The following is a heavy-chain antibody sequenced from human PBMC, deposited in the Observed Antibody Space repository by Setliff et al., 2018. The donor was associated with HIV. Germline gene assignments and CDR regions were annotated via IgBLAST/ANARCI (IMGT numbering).Heavy chain of an antibody. Sequence: PSETLSLTCTVSGGSISSSSYYWSWIRQPAGKGLEWIGRIYTSGSTNYNPSLKSRVTMSVDTSKNLFSLKLSSVTAADTAVYYCARGYCSGGSCYFSVDAFDIWGQGTMVTVSS. J-gene: IGHJ3*02. CDR2: IYTSGST. D-gene: IGHD2-15*01. V-gene: IGHV4-61*02. CDR3: ARGYCSGGSCYFSVDAFDI. CDR1: GGSISSSSYY.